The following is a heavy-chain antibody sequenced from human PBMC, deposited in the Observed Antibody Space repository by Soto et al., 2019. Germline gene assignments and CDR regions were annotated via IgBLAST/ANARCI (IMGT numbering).Heavy chain of an antibody. CDR2: ISSSSSYI. V-gene: IGHV3-21*01. Sequence: PGGSLRLSCAASGFTFSSYSMNWVRQAPGKGLEWVSSISSSSSYIYYADSVKGRFTISRDNAKNSLYLQMNSLRAEDTAVYYSARDVFWSGYYPDYWGQGTLVTVSS. J-gene: IGHJ4*02. CDR3: ARDVFWSGYYPDY. CDR1: GFTFSSYS. D-gene: IGHD3-3*01.